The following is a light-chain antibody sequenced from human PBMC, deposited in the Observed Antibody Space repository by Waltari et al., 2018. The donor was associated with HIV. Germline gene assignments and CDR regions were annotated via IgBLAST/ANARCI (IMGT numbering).Light chain of an antibody. CDR3: QQSETYPIT. CDR1: VAISDY. Sequence: DIQLTQSPSFLSAAVGDRVTITCRANVAISDYLVWYQQKPGTAPELLIYGASTLQRGVPSRFSGSGSGTDFILTINSLQPEDFGTYYCQQSETYPITFGQGTRLEIK. V-gene: IGKV1-9*01. J-gene: IGKJ5*01. CDR2: GAS.